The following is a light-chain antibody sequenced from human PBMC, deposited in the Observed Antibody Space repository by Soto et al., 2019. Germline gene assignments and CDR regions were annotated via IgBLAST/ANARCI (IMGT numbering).Light chain of an antibody. CDR3: AAWDDSLSAVV. CDR2: SNN. Sequence: QSVLTQPPSASGTPGQRVTISCSGSSSNIGSNTVNWYQQLPGTAPKLLIYSNNQRPSGVRDRFSGSNSGTSASLAISGLQSADEDDYYCAAWDDSLSAVVFGGGTKLTVL. CDR1: SSNIGSNT. V-gene: IGLV1-44*01. J-gene: IGLJ2*01.